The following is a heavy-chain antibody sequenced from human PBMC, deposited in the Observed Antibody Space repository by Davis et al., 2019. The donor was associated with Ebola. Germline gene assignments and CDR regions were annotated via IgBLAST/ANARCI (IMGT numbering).Heavy chain of an antibody. CDR3: ARDAVLSRGELDF. J-gene: IGHJ4*02. CDR1: GGSINNGDYY. V-gene: IGHV4-61*08. D-gene: IGHD3-10*01. CDR2: IYYSGST. Sequence: SETLSLTCTVSGGSINNGDYYWSWIRQPPGKGLEWIGYIYYSGSTNYNPSLQSRVAISVDTSKNQFSLKLSSVTAADTAVYYCARDAVLSRGELDFWGQGTLVTISS.